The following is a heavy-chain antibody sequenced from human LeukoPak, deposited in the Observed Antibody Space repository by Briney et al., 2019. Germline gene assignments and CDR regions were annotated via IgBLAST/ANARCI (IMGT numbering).Heavy chain of an antibody. CDR1: GYTFTSYG. V-gene: IGHV1-18*01. CDR3: ARNYGLDGYYYYMDV. D-gene: IGHD3-10*01. J-gene: IGHJ6*03. Sequence: ASVKVSCKASGYTFTSYGISWVRQAPGQGLEWMGWVSVNNGNTNYAQKFQGRVTMTTETSTSTVYMELRSLRFDDTAVYYCARNYGLDGYYYYMDVWGKGTTVIVSS. CDR2: VSVNNGNT.